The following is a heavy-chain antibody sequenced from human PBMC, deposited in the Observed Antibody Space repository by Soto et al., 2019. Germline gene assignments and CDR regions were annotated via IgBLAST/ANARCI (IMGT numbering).Heavy chain of an antibody. J-gene: IGHJ4*02. D-gene: IGHD6-19*01. CDR1: GFTFSTDT. CDR3: ARFFGSGFDY. Sequence: EVQLVESGGGLVQPGGSLRLSCVASGFTFSTDTMNWVRQAPWKGLEWVAHISTSGATRSYADSVKGRFTISRDNAKTSLYLQMDSLRNEDTAVYYFARFFGSGFDYWGQGTLVTVSS. CDR2: ISTSGATR. V-gene: IGHV3-48*02.